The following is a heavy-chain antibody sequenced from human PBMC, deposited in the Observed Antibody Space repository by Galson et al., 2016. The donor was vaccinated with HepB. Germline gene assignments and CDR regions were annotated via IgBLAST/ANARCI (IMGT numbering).Heavy chain of an antibody. D-gene: IGHD7-27*01. CDR1: GDSVSSNSAG. CDR3: ARSYLLGRGFGS. CDR2: TYYRSKWHF. J-gene: IGHJ4*02. Sequence: CAISGDSVSSNSAGWYWIRQSPSRGLEWLGRTYYRSKWHFDYAEPVESRIAINPDTAKNQFSLQLNSVTPEDTSIYYCARSYLLGRGFGSWGQGTRVTVSS. V-gene: IGHV6-1*01.